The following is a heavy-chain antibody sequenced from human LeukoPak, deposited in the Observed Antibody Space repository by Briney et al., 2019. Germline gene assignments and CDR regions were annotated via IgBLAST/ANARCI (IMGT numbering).Heavy chain of an antibody. CDR2: IRYDGSNK. J-gene: IGHJ4*02. CDR1: RFTFSSYG. CDR3: ARDPDQIEGANFHY. Sequence: GGSLRLSCAASRFTFSSYGMHWVRQAPGKGLEWVAFIRYDGSNKYYADSVKGRFTISRDNSKNTLYLQMNSLRAEDTAVYYCARDPDQIEGANFHYWGQGILVTVSS. V-gene: IGHV3-30*02. D-gene: IGHD1-26*01.